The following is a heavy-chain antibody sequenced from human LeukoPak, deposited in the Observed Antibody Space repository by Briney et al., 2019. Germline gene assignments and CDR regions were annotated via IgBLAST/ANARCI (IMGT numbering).Heavy chain of an antibody. D-gene: IGHD2-8*02. J-gene: IGHJ4*02. CDR1: GGSFSGYC. CDR3: ARGRGLRLLGYYYDY. V-gene: IGHV4-34*01. Sequence: SETLSLTCAVSGGSFSGYCWTWIRQAPGKGLEWIGETTFGGNTNFNPSLQSRVTISIDPSKTQFSLELRSVTAADSAVYYCARGRGLRLLGYYYDYWGQGILVTASS. CDR2: TTFGGNT.